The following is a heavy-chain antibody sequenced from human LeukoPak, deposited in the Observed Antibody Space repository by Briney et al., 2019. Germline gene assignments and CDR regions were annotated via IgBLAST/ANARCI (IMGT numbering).Heavy chain of an antibody. J-gene: IGHJ4*02. CDR3: ARHLSHRWDFDY. CDR2: IYYSGST. Sequence: KPSETLRFTCTVSGGSISSSSYYWGWIRQPPGKGLEWIGSIYYSGSTYYNPSLKSRVTISVDTSKNQFSLKLSSVTAADTAVCYCARHLSHRWDFDYWGQGTLVTVSS. CDR1: GGSISSSSYY. V-gene: IGHV4-39*01. D-gene: IGHD6-13*01.